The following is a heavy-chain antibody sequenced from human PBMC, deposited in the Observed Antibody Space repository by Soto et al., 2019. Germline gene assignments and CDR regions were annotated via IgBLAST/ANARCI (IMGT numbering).Heavy chain of an antibody. CDR3: ARGGPDVLRPAPEGFYYYGIDV. Sequence: GGSLRLSCTASGFSFGDYAVAWVRQAPGKGLQWVAFIRSEAFGGATDYAAAVKDRFTLSRDDCKSVAYLHVSSLKTEDTAVSYCARGGPDVLRPAPEGFYYYGIDVWGQVTMVTVSS. CDR2: IRSEAFGGAT. CDR1: GFSFGDYA. D-gene: IGHD2-15*01. V-gene: IGHV3-49*04. J-gene: IGHJ6*02.